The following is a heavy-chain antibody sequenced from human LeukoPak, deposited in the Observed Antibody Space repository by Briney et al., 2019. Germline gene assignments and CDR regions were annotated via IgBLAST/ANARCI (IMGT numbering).Heavy chain of an antibody. D-gene: IGHD1-1*01. CDR3: ARVGNWNYVGY. CDR2: ISSSSSYI. J-gene: IGHJ4*02. CDR1: GFTFSSYS. V-gene: IGHV3-21*01. Sequence: GGSLRLSCAASGFTFSSYSMNWVPQAPGKGLECVSSISSSSSYIYSADSVKGRFTISRDNAKNSLYLQMNSLRAEDTAVYYCARVGNWNYVGYWGQGTLVTVSS.